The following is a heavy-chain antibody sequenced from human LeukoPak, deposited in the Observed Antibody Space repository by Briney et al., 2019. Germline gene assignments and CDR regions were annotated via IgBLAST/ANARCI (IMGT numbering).Heavy chain of an antibody. CDR1: GGSISSGGYY. CDR3: ARAVRFLEWPNWFDP. J-gene: IGHJ5*02. Sequence: PSETLSLTCTVSGGSISSGGYYWSWIRQHPGKGLEWIGYIYYSGSTYYNPSLKSRVTISVDTSKNQFSLKLSSVTAADTAVYYCARAVRFLEWPNWFDPWGQGTLVTVSS. D-gene: IGHD3-3*01. CDR2: IYYSGST. V-gene: IGHV4-31*03.